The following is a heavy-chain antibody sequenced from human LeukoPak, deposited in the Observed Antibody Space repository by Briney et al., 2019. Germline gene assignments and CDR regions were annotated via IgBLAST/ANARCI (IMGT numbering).Heavy chain of an antibody. D-gene: IGHD6-6*01. Sequence: GGSLRLSCEASGFTFSNYGMNWVCQAPGRGLEWLSYISGSGSSIYYADSVKGRFTISRDNGKNSLFLQMNSLRAEDTSLYYCARGGAARPDYWGQGTLVTVSS. CDR2: ISGSGSSI. CDR3: ARGGAARPDY. CDR1: GFTFSNYG. J-gene: IGHJ4*02. V-gene: IGHV3-48*01.